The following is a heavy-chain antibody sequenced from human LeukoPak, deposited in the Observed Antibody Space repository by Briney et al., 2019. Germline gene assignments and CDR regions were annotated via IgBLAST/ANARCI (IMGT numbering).Heavy chain of an antibody. V-gene: IGHV3-53*01. J-gene: IGHJ4*02. CDR2: IYSGGST. CDR3: TRDKSSGCLD. Sequence: GGSLRLSCAASGFTVSSNYMSWVRPAPGNGLEWVSVIYSGGSTYYAGSVKGRFTISRDNSKNTLYLQMNSLRAEDTAVYYCTRDKSSGCLDWGQGTLVTVSS. D-gene: IGHD3-22*01. CDR1: GFTVSSNY.